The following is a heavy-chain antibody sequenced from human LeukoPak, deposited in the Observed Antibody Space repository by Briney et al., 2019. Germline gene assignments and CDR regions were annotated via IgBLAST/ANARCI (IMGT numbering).Heavy chain of an antibody. J-gene: IGHJ4*02. D-gene: IGHD6-13*01. CDR1: GFTFSSYS. CDR3: ARGYSALDY. V-gene: IGHV3-48*02. CDR2: ISSNSITI. Sequence: GGSLRLSCAASGFTFSSYSMNWVRQAPGKGLEWVSYISSNSITIYYADSVKGRFTISRDSAKNSLYLQMNSLRDEDTVVYYCARGYSALDYWGQRTLVTVSS.